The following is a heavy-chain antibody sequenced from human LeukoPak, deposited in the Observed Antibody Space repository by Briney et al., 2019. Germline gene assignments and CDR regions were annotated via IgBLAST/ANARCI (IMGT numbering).Heavy chain of an antibody. CDR1: GYTFTGYY. D-gene: IGHD2-2*01. J-gene: IGHJ5*02. Sequence: ASVKVSCKASGYTFTGYYMHWVRQAPGQGLEWMGWINPNSGGTNYAQKFQGRVTMTRDTSLSTAYMELSRLRSDDTAVYYCARVGVPAAMANWFDPWGQGTLVTVSS. CDR3: ARVGVPAAMANWFDP. V-gene: IGHV1-2*02. CDR2: INPNSGGT.